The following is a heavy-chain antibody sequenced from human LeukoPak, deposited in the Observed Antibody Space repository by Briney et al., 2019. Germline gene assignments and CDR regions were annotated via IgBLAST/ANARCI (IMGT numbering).Heavy chain of an antibody. Sequence: GGSLRLSCAAPGFTFSSYAISWVRQAPGKGLEWVSAISGSGGSTYYADSVKGRFTISRDNSKNTLSLQMNSLRAEDTAVYYCAKDFSSSFDFDYWGQGTLVTVSS. D-gene: IGHD6-13*01. CDR2: ISGSGGST. CDR3: AKDFSSSFDFDY. V-gene: IGHV3-23*01. J-gene: IGHJ4*02. CDR1: GFTFSSYA.